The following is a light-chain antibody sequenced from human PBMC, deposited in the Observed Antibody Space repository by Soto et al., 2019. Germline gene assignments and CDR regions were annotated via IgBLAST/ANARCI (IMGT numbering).Light chain of an antibody. V-gene: IGKV3-20*01. CDR3: QQYGTSPKYT. CDR1: QSIGSNY. CDR2: GAS. J-gene: IGKJ2*01. Sequence: EVVLTQSPGTLSLSPGERATLSCRASQSIGSNYLVWYQQRPGQAPRILIYGASSRATGVPDRFSGSGSGTDFTLTISRLEPDDFAVYYCQQYGTSPKYTFGQGTKLEIK.